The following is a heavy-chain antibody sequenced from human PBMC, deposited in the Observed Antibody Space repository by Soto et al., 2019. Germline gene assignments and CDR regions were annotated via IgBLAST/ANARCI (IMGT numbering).Heavy chain of an antibody. V-gene: IGHV4-34*01. D-gene: IGHD3-10*01. CDR2: ISPSGTT. CDR3: ATSLWFGTQPEI. CDR1: GGCFSNNY. J-gene: IGHJ4*02. Sequence: PSYSPAIACAVCGGCFSNNYWTWLRQPPGKGLEWIGEISPSGTTKYIPSLKSRGTISVDTSRKQFFLKVTSVSAADTAVYYCATSLWFGTQPEIWGPGTLVTVSS.